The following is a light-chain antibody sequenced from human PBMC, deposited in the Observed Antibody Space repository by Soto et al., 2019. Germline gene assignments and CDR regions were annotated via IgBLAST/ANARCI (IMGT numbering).Light chain of an antibody. J-gene: IGKJ1*01. CDR2: DAS. V-gene: IGKV1-5*01. Sequence: DIQMTQSPSSLSASVGDRVTITCRASQIISSYLNWYQQKPGKAPKLLIYDASSLESGVPSRFSGSGSGTEFTLTISSLQPDDFATYYCQQYNSYSRTFGQGTKVDI. CDR1: QIISSY. CDR3: QQYNSYSRT.